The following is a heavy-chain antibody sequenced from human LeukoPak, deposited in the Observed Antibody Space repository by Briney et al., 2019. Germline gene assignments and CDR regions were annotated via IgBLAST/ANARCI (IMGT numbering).Heavy chain of an antibody. CDR3: ARDFMVRGVIHYYFDY. CDR2: INSDGSST. Sequence: QPGGSLRLSCAASGFTFSSYWMHLVRQAPGKGLVWVSRINSDGSSTSYADSVKGRFTNSRDNAKNALYLQMNSLRAEDTAVYYCARDFMVRGVIHYYFDYWGQGTLVTVSS. J-gene: IGHJ4*02. D-gene: IGHD3-10*01. V-gene: IGHV3-74*01. CDR1: GFTFSSYW.